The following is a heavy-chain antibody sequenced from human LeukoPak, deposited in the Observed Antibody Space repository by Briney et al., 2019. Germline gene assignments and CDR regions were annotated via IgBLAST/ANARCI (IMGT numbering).Heavy chain of an antibody. J-gene: IGHJ6*02. CDR2: ISSSSSYI. CDR3: AREREVQWLTPLSSYYYYGMDV. Sequence: GGSLRLSCAASGFTFSSYSMNWVRQAPGKGLEWVSSISSSSSYIYYADSVKGRFTISRDNAENSLYLQMNSLRAEDTAVYYCAREREVQWLTPLSSYYYYGMDVWGQGTTVTVSS. D-gene: IGHD6-19*01. V-gene: IGHV3-21*01. CDR1: GFTFSSYS.